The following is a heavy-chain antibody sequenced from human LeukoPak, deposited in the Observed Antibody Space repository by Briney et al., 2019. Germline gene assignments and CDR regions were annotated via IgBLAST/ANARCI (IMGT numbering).Heavy chain of an antibody. D-gene: IGHD6-13*01. Sequence: GGSLRLSCSASEFTFGTYAMLWVRQAPGKGLEYVSAISSNGRDTYYAASVRGRFSISRVNSNNTLYLQMSSRRPEDTAMYYCARLAAAGHSDYWGQGSLVAVSS. CDR3: ARLAAAGHSDY. V-gene: IGHV3-64D*06. CDR2: ISSNGRDT. CDR1: EFTFGTYA. J-gene: IGHJ4*02.